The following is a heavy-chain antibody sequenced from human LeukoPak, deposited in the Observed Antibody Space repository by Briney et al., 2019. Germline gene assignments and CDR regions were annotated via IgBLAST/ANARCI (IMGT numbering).Heavy chain of an antibody. D-gene: IGHD6-13*01. CDR2: TYYRSKWYN. CDR1: GDSVSSNSAA. CDR3: ASLAAAGEKGVDY. J-gene: IGHJ4*02. Sequence: SQTLSLTCAISGDSVSSNSAAWNWIRQSPSRGLEWLGRTYYRSKWYNDYSLSVKIRITINPDTSKNQFSLQLNSVTPEDTAVYYCASLAAAGEKGVDYWGQGTLVTVSS. V-gene: IGHV6-1*01.